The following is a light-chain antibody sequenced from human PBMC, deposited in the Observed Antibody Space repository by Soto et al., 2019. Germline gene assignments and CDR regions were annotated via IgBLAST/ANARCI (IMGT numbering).Light chain of an antibody. CDR3: ASWDASLNAGV. J-gene: IGLJ3*02. CDR2: RSN. CDR1: SSNIGSDT. V-gene: IGLV1-44*01. Sequence: QSVLTQPPSASGTPGQRVTISCSGSSSNIGSDTVNWYQQLPGTAPKLLIHRSNQRPSGVPGRFSGSKSGTSASLAISGLQSEDEADYYCASWDASLNAGVFGGGTKLTVL.